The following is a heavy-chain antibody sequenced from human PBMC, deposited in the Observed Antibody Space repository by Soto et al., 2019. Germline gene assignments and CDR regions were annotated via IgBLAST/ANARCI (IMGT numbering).Heavy chain of an antibody. D-gene: IGHD3-3*01. V-gene: IGHV3-9*01. Sequence: EVQLVESGGGLVQPGRSLRLSCAASGFTFDDYAMHWVRQAPGKGLEWVSGITWNSGSVDYADSVKGRFTISRDNAKNSLYLQMNSLRGEDTALYYCAKRRSYDFWSGPCDSWGQGTLVTVSS. CDR3: AKRRSYDFWSGPCDS. J-gene: IGHJ4*02. CDR2: ITWNSGSV. CDR1: GFTFDDYA.